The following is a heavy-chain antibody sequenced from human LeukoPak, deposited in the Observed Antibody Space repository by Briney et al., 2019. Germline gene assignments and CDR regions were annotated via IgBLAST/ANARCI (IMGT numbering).Heavy chain of an antibody. J-gene: IGHJ4*02. CDR1: GGTFSSYA. D-gene: IGHD3-16*01. CDR2: IIPIFGTA. Sequence: VASVKVSCKASGGTFSSYAISWVRQAPGQGLEWMGGIIPIFGTANYAQKFQGRVTITADESTSTAYMELSSLRSEDTAVYYCARGRVSLMTTFGGVMRPFDYWGQGTLVTVSS. CDR3: ARGRVSLMTTFGGVMRPFDY. V-gene: IGHV1-69*13.